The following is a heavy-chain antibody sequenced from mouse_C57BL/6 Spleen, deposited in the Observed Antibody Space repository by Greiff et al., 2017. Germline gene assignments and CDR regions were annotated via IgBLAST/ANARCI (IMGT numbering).Heavy chain of an antibody. CDR2: IYPGDGDT. CDR1: GYAFSSSW. J-gene: IGHJ4*01. D-gene: IGHD1-1*01. CDR3: ERYYDGRSADYAMDY. V-gene: IGHV1-82*01. Sequence: QVQLQQSGPELVKPGASVKISCTASGYAFSSSWMNWVQQRPGKGLEWIGRIYPGDGDTNYNGKFKGKATLTADKSSSTAYMQRSSLTSEDSAVYVCERYYDGRSADYAMDYWGQGTSVTVSS.